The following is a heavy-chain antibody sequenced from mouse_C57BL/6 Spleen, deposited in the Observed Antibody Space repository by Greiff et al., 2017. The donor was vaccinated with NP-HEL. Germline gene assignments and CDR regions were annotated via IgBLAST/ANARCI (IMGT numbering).Heavy chain of an antibody. D-gene: IGHD2-1*01. CDR1: GFTFSNYW. CDR2: IRLKSDNYAT. J-gene: IGHJ4*01. V-gene: IGHV6-3*01. Sequence: EVQLVESGGGLVQPGGSMKLSCVASGFTFSNYWMNWVRQSPEKGLEWVAQIRLKSDNYATHYAESVKGRFTISRDDSKSSVYLQMNNLRAEDTGIYYCTGFYPSYYYAMDYWGQGTSVTVSS. CDR3: TGFYPSYYYAMDY.